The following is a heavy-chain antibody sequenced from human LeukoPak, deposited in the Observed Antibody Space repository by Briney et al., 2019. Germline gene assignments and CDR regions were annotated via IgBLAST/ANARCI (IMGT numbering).Heavy chain of an antibody. CDR2: ISSNGGST. D-gene: IGHD5-18*01. J-gene: IGHJ4*02. V-gene: IGHV3-64*04. CDR3: ARIRGYSYGIDY. CDR1: GFTFSRYA. Sequence: SGGSLRLSCSASGFTFSRYAMHWVRQAPGKGLEYVSAISSNGGSTYYADSVKGRFTISRDNAKNSLYLQMNSLRAEDTAVYYCARIRGYSYGIDYWGQGTLVTVSS.